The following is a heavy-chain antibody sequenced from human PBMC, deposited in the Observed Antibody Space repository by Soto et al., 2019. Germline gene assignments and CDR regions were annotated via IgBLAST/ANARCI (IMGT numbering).Heavy chain of an antibody. Sequence: GGSLRLSCVASGFTFSNHHMDWVRQAPGKGLEWVGRTANKVSNYTTKYAVSERGSFTISRDDSKNSLFLQMNSLKTKDTAVYYCARVSPDTYCGGDSCPYFYYYMDVWGKGTTVTVSS. J-gene: IGHJ6*03. D-gene: IGHD2-21*01. CDR3: ARVSPDTYCGGDSCPYFYYYMDV. CDR1: GFTFSNHH. V-gene: IGHV3-72*01. CDR2: TANKVSNYTT.